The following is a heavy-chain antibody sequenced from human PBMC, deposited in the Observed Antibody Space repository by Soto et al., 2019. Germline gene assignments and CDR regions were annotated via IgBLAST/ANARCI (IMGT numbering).Heavy chain of an antibody. Sequence: QVQLVQSGAEVKKPGSSVKVSCKASGGTFSSYTISWVRQAPGQGLEWMGRIIPILGIANYAQKFQGRVTITADKSTSTAYMELRSLGSEDTAVYYCARGRGCSGGSCFGNWFDPWGQGTLVTVSS. CDR2: IIPILGIA. CDR1: GGTFSSYT. J-gene: IGHJ5*02. D-gene: IGHD2-15*01. V-gene: IGHV1-69*02. CDR3: ARGRGCSGGSCFGNWFDP.